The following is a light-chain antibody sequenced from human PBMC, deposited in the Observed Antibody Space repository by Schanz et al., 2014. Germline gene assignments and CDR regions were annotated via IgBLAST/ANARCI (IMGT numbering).Light chain of an antibody. Sequence: DILVTQSPVSLPVTPGEPASISCRSTHSLLYSNGYNYLDWYLQKPGQSPQLLIYLGSNRASGVPDRFSGSRAGTDFTLKISRVEAEDVGVYYCMQALQSPDTFGQGTKLESK. CDR2: LGS. J-gene: IGKJ2*01. CDR3: MQALQSPDT. CDR1: HSLLYSNGYNY. V-gene: IGKV2-28*01.